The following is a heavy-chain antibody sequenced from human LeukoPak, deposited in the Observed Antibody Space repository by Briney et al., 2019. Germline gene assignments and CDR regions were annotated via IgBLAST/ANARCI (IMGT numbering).Heavy chain of an antibody. D-gene: IGHD4-11*01. V-gene: IGHV3-9*03. CDR2: ISWNSGSI. CDR1: GFTFDDYA. J-gene: IGHJ4*02. CDR3: AKGSSYDYSNYEDY. Sequence: PGGSLRLSCAASGFTFDDYAMHWVRQAPGKGLEWVSGISWNSGSIGYADSVKGRFTISRDNAKNSLYLQMNSLRAEDMALYYCAKGSSYDYSNYEDYWGQGTLVTVSS.